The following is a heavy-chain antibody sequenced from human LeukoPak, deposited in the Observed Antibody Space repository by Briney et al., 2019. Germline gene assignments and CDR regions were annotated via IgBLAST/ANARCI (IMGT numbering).Heavy chain of an antibody. J-gene: IGHJ4*02. CDR1: GFTFSSYA. V-gene: IGHV3-64D*09. D-gene: IGHD5-24*01. Sequence: TGGSLRLSCSAPGFTFSSYAIHCVRQAPGKGLEYGSAINNNGGTTYYADSVKGRFTIYRDNSDHSLYLQMSSLRTEDTAVYYCVKGEWDGYNYAFDYWGQGTLVAVSS. CDR3: VKGEWDGYNYAFDY. CDR2: INNNGGTT.